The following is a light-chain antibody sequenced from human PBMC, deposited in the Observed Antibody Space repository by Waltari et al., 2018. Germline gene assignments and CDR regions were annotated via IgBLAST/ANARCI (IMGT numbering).Light chain of an antibody. V-gene: IGLV3-27*01. CDR3: YSAADNHRVL. J-gene: IGLJ2*01. Sequence: SSELTQPASVSVSLGQTAVITCSGDIRANEYGRWFQQKPGQAPVLFIYKDIERPSGIPDRFSGSSSGTTLTLTISGAQVEDEAAYYCYSAADNHRVLFGGGTKLTVL. CDR1: IRANEY. CDR2: KDI.